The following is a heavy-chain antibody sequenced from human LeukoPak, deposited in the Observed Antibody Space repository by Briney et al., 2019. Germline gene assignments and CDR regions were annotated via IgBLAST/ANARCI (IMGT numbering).Heavy chain of an antibody. J-gene: IGHJ6*02. CDR2: ISSSSSTI. CDR3: ARGESYDSSGYYYYGMDV. Sequence: GGSLRLSCAASGFTFSSYSMNWVRQAPGKGLEWVSYISSSSSTIYYADSVKGRFTISRDNAKNSLYLQMNSLRDEDTAVYYCARGESYDSSGYYYYGMDVWGQGTTVTVSS. CDR1: GFTFSSYS. D-gene: IGHD3-22*01. V-gene: IGHV3-48*02.